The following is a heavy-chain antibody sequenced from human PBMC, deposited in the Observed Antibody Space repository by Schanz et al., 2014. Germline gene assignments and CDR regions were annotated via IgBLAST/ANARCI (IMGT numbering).Heavy chain of an antibody. V-gene: IGHV4-61*02. CDR3: ARDTTWRLDL. J-gene: IGHJ2*01. Sequence: QVQLQESGPGLVKPSQTLSLTCTVSGGSISSATYYWSWVRQPAGKGLEWIGRIYSRGSSTYNPSRKSRVPISIDTSNNQSSRKLNSVTAADTAVYYCARDTTWRLDLWGRGTLVTVSS. CDR2: IYSRGSS. CDR1: GGSISSATYY. D-gene: IGHD1-1*01.